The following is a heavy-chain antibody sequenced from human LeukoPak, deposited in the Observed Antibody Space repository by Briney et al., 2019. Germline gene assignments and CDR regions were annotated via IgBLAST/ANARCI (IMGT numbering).Heavy chain of an antibody. CDR2: IYCSGST. V-gene: IGHV4-34*09. D-gene: IGHD3-10*01. CDR3: ARASGSYYSFCMDV. CDR1: GGSFSGYY. J-gene: IGHJ6*02. Sequence: SETLSLTCAVYGGSFSGYYWSWIRQPPGKGLEWIGHIYCSGSTYYNPSLKSRVTISVDTSKNQFSLKLSSVTAADTAVYYCARASGSYYSFCMDVWGQGTTVTVSS.